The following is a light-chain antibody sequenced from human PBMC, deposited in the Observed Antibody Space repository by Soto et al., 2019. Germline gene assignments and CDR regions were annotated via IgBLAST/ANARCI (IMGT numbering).Light chain of an antibody. Sequence: DIQMTQSPSSLSASVGDRVTITCRASQDVKNYLAWYQQKPGKVPKLLIYAASTLQSGVPSRFSGSGSGTAFTLTINSLQPEDVGSYYCQKHNSVPLTFGGGTKVEI. J-gene: IGKJ4*01. CDR2: AAS. CDR1: QDVKNY. CDR3: QKHNSVPLT. V-gene: IGKV1-27*01.